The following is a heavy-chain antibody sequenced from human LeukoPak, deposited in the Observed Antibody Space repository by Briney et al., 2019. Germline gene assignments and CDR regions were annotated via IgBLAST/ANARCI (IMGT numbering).Heavy chain of an antibody. J-gene: IGHJ4*02. D-gene: IGHD1-26*01. CDR1: GGTFSGYA. Sequence: ASVKVSCKASGGTFSGYAISWVRQAPGQGLEWMGRIIPIFGTANYAQKFQGRVTITTDESTSTAYMELSSLRSEDTAVYYCASYRYSGSYSYYFDYWGQGTLVTVSS. CDR2: IIPIFGTA. CDR3: ASYRYSGSYSYYFDY. V-gene: IGHV1-69*05.